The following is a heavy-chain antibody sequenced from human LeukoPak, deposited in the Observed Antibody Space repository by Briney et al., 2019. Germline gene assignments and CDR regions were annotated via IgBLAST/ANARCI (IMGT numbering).Heavy chain of an antibody. CDR3: ARGRSNAGRPLDY. CDR2: IIPIFGTA. V-gene: IGHV1-69*01. CDR1: GGTFSSYA. Sequence: SVKVSCKASGGTFSSYAISWVRQAPGQGLEWMGGIIPIFGTANYAQKFQGRVTITADESTSTAYMELSSLRSEDTAVYYCARGRSNAGRPLDYWGQGTLVTVSS. J-gene: IGHJ4*02.